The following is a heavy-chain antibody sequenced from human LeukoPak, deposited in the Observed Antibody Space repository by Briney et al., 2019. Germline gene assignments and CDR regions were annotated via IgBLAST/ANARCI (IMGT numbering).Heavy chain of an antibody. CDR2: ISGSGGST. V-gene: IGHV3-23*01. CDR3: ARERIQLWSGNFDY. CDR1: GFTFSSYG. J-gene: IGHJ4*02. Sequence: PGGSLRRSCAASGFTFSSYGMSWVRQAPGKGLEWVSAISGSGGSTYYADSVKGRFTISRDNSKNTLYLQMNSLRAEDTAVYYCARERIQLWSGNFDYWGQGTLVTVSS. D-gene: IGHD5-18*01.